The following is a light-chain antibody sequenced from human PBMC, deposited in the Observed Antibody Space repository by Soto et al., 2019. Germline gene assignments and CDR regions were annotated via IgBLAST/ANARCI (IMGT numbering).Light chain of an antibody. CDR3: QHYDTYST. CDR1: QSISSW. J-gene: IGKJ1*01. V-gene: IGKV1-5*01. Sequence: DIQMTQSPSTLSASLGDRGTITCRASQSISSWLAWYQQKPGKAPKLLIYDASSLESGVPSRFSGSGSGTEFTLTISSLQPDDFATYYCQHYDTYSTFGQGTKVDNK. CDR2: DAS.